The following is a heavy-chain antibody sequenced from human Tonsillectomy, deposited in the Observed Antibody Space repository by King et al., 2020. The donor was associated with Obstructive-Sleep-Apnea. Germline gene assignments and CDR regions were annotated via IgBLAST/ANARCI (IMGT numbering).Heavy chain of an antibody. Sequence: VQLVESGGGVVQPGRSLRLSCAASGFTFSSYAMHWVRQAPGKGLEWVAGISYDGSNKYYADSVKGRFTSSRDNSKNTLYLQMNSLRAEDTAVYYCARDFVMVRGANYYYYGMDVWGQGTTVTVSS. J-gene: IGHJ6*02. CDR2: ISYDGSNK. V-gene: IGHV3-30*04. D-gene: IGHD3-10*01. CDR1: GFTFSSYA. CDR3: ARDFVMVRGANYYYYGMDV.